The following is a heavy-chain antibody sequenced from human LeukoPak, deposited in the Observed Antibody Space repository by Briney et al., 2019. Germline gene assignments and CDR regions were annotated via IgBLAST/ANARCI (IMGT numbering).Heavy chain of an antibody. V-gene: IGHV1-69*05. Sequence: GASVKVSCKASGGTFSSYAISWVRQAPGQGLEWMGGIIPIFGTANYAQKFQGRVTITTDESTSTAYMELSSLRSEDTAVYYCAWSYYYDSSGYPYYYYYHMDVWGKGTTVTVSS. J-gene: IGHJ6*03. D-gene: IGHD3-22*01. CDR2: IIPIFGTA. CDR1: GGTFSSYA. CDR3: AWSYYYDSSGYPYYYYYHMDV.